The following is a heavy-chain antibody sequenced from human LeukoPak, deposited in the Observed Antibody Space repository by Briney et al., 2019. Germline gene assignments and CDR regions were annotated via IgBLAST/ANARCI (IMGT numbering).Heavy chain of an antibody. D-gene: IGHD3-22*01. J-gene: IGHJ4*02. CDR1: GFTFSSYA. CDR3: ARSHDQSYYYDSSGYWSGFDY. V-gene: IGHV3-30*04. CDR2: ISYDGSTK. Sequence: GRSLRLSRAASGFTFSSYAMHWVRQAPGKGLEWVAVISYDGSTKYYADSLKGRFTISRDNSKNTLYLQMNSLRAEDTAVYYCARSHDQSYYYDSSGYWSGFDYWGQGTLVTVSS.